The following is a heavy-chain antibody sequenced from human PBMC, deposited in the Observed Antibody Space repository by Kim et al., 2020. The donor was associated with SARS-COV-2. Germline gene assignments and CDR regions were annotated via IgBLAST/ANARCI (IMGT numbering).Heavy chain of an antibody. D-gene: IGHD3-9*01. CDR3: AREGILTGSPFHFDY. Sequence: GGSLRLSCAASGFTFSSYGMHWVRQAPGKGLEWVAVIWYDGSNKYYADSVKGRFTISRDNSKNTLYLQMNSLRAEDTAVYYCAREGILTGSPFHFDYWGQGTLVTVSS. V-gene: IGHV3-33*01. CDR1: GFTFSSYG. J-gene: IGHJ4*02. CDR2: IWYDGSNK.